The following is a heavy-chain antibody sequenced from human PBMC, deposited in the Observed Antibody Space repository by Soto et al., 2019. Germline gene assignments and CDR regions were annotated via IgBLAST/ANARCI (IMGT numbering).Heavy chain of an antibody. CDR3: ARGITRRYYDSSGYRNGDAFDI. Sequence: GGSLRLSCAASGFTFSSYWMHWVRQAPGKGLVWVSRINSDGSSTSYADSVKGRFTISRDNAKNTLYLQMNSLRAEDTAVYYGARGITRRYYDSSGYRNGDAFDIWGQGTMVTVSS. CDR1: GFTFSSYW. J-gene: IGHJ3*02. CDR2: INSDGSST. D-gene: IGHD3-22*01. V-gene: IGHV3-74*01.